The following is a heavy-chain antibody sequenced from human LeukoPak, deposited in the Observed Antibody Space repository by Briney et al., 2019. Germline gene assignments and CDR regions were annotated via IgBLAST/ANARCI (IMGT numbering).Heavy chain of an antibody. CDR1: GYTFTSYY. V-gene: IGHV1-46*01. Sequence: ASVKVSFKASGYTFTSYYMHWVRQAPGQGLEWMGIINPSGGSTSYAQKFQGRITMTRDMSTSTVYMELSSLRSEDTAVYYCARGGYQNAFDIWGQGTMVTVSS. D-gene: IGHD6-25*01. J-gene: IGHJ3*02. CDR2: INPSGGST. CDR3: ARGGYQNAFDI.